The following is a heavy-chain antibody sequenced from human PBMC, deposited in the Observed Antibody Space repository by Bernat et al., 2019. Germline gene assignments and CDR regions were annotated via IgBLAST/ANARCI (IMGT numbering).Heavy chain of an antibody. Sequence: QVQLVQSGAEVKKPWSSVKVSCKASGGTFSSYTISWVRQAPGQGLEWMGRIIPILGIANYAQKFQGRVTITADKSTSTAYRELSSLRSEDTAVYYCARDTGYCSSTSCSDYWGQGTLVTVSS. CDR2: IIPILGIA. D-gene: IGHD2-2*01. CDR3: ARDTGYCSSTSCSDY. J-gene: IGHJ4*02. V-gene: IGHV1-69*08. CDR1: GGTFSSYT.